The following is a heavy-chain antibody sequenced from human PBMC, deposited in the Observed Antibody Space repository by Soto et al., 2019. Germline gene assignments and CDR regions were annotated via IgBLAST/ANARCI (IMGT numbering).Heavy chain of an antibody. CDR3: VRIRYQLPSSVLWLDP. V-gene: IGHV4-34*01. CDR2: INHVGGT. Sequence: PSETLSLTCAVHGGFLSESYWTWIRQPPGKGLEWIGEINHVGGTNYNPSLKSRVTMSVDTSQNQFSLRLISVTAADTAVYFCVRIRYQLPSSVLWLDPWGQGTPVTVSS. J-gene: IGHJ5*02. CDR1: GGFLSESY. D-gene: IGHD3-16*01.